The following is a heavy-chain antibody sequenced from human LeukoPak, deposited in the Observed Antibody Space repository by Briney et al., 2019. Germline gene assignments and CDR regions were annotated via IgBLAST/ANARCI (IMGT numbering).Heavy chain of an antibody. CDR2: IKSKTDGGTT. V-gene: IGHV3-15*01. CDR3: LATYYYDSSGLGYFDY. Sequence: PGGSLRLSCAASGFTFSNAWMSWVRQAPGKVLEWVGRIKSKTDGGTTDYAAPVKGRFTISRDDSKNTLYLQMNSLKTEDTAVYYCLATYYYDSSGLGYFDYWGQGTLVTVSS. J-gene: IGHJ4*02. CDR1: GFTFSNAW. D-gene: IGHD3-22*01.